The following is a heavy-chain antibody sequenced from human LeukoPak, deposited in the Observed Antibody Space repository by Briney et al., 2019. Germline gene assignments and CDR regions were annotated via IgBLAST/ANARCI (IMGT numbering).Heavy chain of an antibody. CDR1: GFSFSSYE. CDR2: ISSSSSTI. Sequence: GGSLRLSCAASGFSFSSYERNWVRQAPGRGLEWVSYISSSSSTIYYADSVKGRFTISRDNAKDSLYLQMNSLRDEDTAVYYCPRRRAEGYGDPVGYYYGMDVWGQGTTVTVSS. CDR3: PRRRAEGYGDPVGYYYGMDV. D-gene: IGHD4-17*01. V-gene: IGHV3-48*02. J-gene: IGHJ6*02.